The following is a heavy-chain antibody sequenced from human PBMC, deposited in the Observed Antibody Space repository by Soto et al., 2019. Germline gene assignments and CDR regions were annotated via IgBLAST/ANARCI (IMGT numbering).Heavy chain of an antibody. CDR1: GFTFTNSA. J-gene: IGHJ3*01. D-gene: IGHD2-21*02. Sequence: QVQIVQSGPEVKRPGTSVKVSCKTSGFTFTNSAVQWVRQARGQRLEWIGWIIVRSGRTNYAREVQERVTISRDTSTSTAYMELSGLRYEDTAMYYCVAELYSGGGCCSFDFWGQGTMVTVSS. CDR3: VAELYSGGGCCSFDF. CDR2: IIVRSGRT. V-gene: IGHV1-58*01.